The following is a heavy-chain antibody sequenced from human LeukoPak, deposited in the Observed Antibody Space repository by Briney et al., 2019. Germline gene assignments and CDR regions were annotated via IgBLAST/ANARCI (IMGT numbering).Heavy chain of an antibody. Sequence: ASVKVSCKASGYTFTSYGISWVRQAPGQGLEWMGWINPNSGGTNYAQKFQGRVTMTRETSISTAYMELSRLRSDDTAVYYCARGKLSYCGGDCPSWYYGMDVWGQGTTVTVSS. J-gene: IGHJ6*02. D-gene: IGHD2-21*02. CDR3: ARGKLSYCGGDCPSWYYGMDV. V-gene: IGHV1-2*02. CDR1: GYTFTSYG. CDR2: INPNSGGT.